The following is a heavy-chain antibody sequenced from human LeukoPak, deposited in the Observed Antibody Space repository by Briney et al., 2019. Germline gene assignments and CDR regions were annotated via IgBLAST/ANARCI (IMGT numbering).Heavy chain of an antibody. CDR1: GYTFTSYY. V-gene: IGHV1-46*01. CDR2: INPSGGST. Sequence: ASVKVSCKASGYTFTSYYMHWVRQAPGQGLEWMGIINPSGGSTSYAQKFQGRVTMTRDTSISTAYMELSRLRSDDTAVYYCAREGSSDDAFDIWGQGTMVTVSS. D-gene: IGHD6-25*01. CDR3: AREGSSDDAFDI. J-gene: IGHJ3*02.